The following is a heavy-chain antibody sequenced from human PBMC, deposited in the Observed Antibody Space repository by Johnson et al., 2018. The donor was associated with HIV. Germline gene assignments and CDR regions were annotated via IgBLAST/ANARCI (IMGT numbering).Heavy chain of an antibody. J-gene: IGHJ3*02. CDR3: ARVRPFNAHDAFDI. V-gene: IGHV3-30-3*01. Sequence: QMLLVESGGGVVRPGGSLRLSCAASGFTFDDYAMSWVRQAPGKGLEWVAVISYDGSNKYYADSVKGRFTISRDNSKNTLYLQMNSLSAEDTAVYYCARVRPFNAHDAFDIWGQGTVVTVSS. CDR1: GFTFDDYA. CDR2: ISYDGSNK.